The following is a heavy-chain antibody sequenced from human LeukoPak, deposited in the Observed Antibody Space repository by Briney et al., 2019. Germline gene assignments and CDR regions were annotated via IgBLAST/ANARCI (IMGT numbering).Heavy chain of an antibody. CDR2: INPSGGTT. CDR1: GYTFATYY. D-gene: IGHD3-22*01. J-gene: IGHJ3*02. CDR3: ARGHFYDSSGYHDTFDI. Sequence: ASVKVSCKASGYTFATYYMHWVRQAPGQGLEWMGMINPSGGTTSYAQKFQGRVTMTRDMSTSTVYMELSSLRSEGTAVYYCARGHFYDSSGYHDTFDIWGQGTVVTVS. V-gene: IGHV1-46*01.